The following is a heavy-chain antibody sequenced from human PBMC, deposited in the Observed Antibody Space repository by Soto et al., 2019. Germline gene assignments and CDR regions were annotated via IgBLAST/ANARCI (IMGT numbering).Heavy chain of an antibody. CDR3: AREEDSSGWYVGYYYYYYGMDV. Sequence: ASVKVSCKASGYTFTSYDINWVRQATGQGLEWMGWMNPNSGNTGYAQKFQGRVTMTRNTSISTAYMELSSLRSEDTAVYYCAREEDSSGWYVGYYYYYYGMDVWGQGTTVTSP. V-gene: IGHV1-8*01. J-gene: IGHJ6*02. CDR1: GYTFTSYD. CDR2: MNPNSGNT. D-gene: IGHD6-19*01.